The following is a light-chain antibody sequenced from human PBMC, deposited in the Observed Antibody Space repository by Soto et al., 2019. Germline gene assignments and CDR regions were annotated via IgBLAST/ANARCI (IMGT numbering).Light chain of an antibody. J-gene: IGKJ3*01. CDR1: QSVAANY. Sequence: EVVLTQSPGTLSLSPGERATLSCRTNQSVAANYLAWYQQKRGQAPRLFIYGASSRATGIPDRFSGSGSGTDFTLTISRLEPEDFSVYYCHQYGTAPLTFGPGTKVDIK. CDR3: HQYGTAPLT. V-gene: IGKV3-20*01. CDR2: GAS.